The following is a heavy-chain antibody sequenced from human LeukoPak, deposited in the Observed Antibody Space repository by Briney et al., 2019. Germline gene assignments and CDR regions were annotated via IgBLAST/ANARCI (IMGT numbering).Heavy chain of an antibody. CDR1: GFTFSTYS. CDR2: ISSSGNTI. CDR3: ARAMRSGYDY. J-gene: IGHJ4*02. Sequence: GGSLRLSCAASGFTFSTYSMHWVRQAPGKGLEWVSYISSSGNTIYYADSVKGRFTISRDNAENSLYLQLNSLRDEDTAVYYCARAMRSGYDYWGQGTLVTVSS. D-gene: IGHD5-12*01. V-gene: IGHV3-48*02.